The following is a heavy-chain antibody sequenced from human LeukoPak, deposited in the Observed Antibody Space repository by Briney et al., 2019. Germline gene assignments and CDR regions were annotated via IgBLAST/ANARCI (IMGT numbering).Heavy chain of an antibody. CDR2: INHSGST. CDR3: ARGRAIVVVPAAMRDNWFDP. Sequence: SETLSLTCAVYGGSFSGYYWSWIRQPPGKGLEWIGEINHSGSTNYGPSLKSRVTISVDTSKNQFSLKLSSVTAADTAVYYWARGRAIVVVPAAMRDNWFDPWGQGTLVTVSS. D-gene: IGHD2-2*01. J-gene: IGHJ5*02. V-gene: IGHV4-34*01. CDR1: GGSFSGYY.